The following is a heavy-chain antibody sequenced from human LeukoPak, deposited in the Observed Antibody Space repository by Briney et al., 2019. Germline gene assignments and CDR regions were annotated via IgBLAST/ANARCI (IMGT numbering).Heavy chain of an antibody. CDR2: ISISSSYI. Sequence: PSISISSSYIYYADSVKGRFTISRDNAKNSLYLQMNSLRAEDTAVYYCARAYSSGWYVFDYWGQGTLVTVSS. J-gene: IGHJ4*02. CDR3: ARAYSSGWYVFDY. D-gene: IGHD6-19*01. V-gene: IGHV3-21*01.